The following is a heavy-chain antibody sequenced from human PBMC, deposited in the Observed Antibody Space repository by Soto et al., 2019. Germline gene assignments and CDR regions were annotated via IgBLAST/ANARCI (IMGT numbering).Heavy chain of an antibody. J-gene: IGHJ5*02. V-gene: IGHV3-74*01. CDR3: LSKVPSGLRRS. CDR2: ISADGSDT. CDR1: GFTLSNDL. D-gene: IGHD6-25*01. Sequence: PGGSLRLSCSASGFTLSNDLVHWVRQSPGKGLVWVSRISADGSDTAYADSVKGRFSISRDNARNTVYLQMSSLRVDDTAVYYCLSKVPSGLRRSWGQGTLVIVSS.